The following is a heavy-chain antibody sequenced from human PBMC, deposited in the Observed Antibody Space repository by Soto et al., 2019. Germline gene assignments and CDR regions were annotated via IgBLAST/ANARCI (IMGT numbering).Heavy chain of an antibody. D-gene: IGHD3-3*01. CDR2: ISSSGNTI. J-gene: IGHJ6*04. CDR1: GFIFSDYY. V-gene: IGHV3-11*01. Sequence: PGGSLRLSCVASGFIFSDYYMSWIRQAPGKGLEWVSYISSSGNTIYYTDSVKGRFTISRDNAKNSLYLQMNSLRAEDTAVYYCARDTLRFLEWLPKADVLGRGTTVTVSS. CDR3: ARDTLRFLEWLPKADV.